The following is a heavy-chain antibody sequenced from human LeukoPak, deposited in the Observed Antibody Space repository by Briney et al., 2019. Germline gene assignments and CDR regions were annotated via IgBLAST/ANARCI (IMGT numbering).Heavy chain of an antibody. Sequence: GGSLRLTCSASGFTFSGYAMHWVRQAPGKGLEYVSGISSHGNSTYYADSVKGRFTISRDTSKNTLYLQMSSLRDEDTAVYYCVKAGSLCGDAPFHWYFDLWGRGTLVTVSS. CDR3: VKAGSLCGDAPFHWYFDL. V-gene: IGHV3-64D*06. J-gene: IGHJ2*01. CDR2: ISSHGNST. D-gene: IGHD4-17*01. CDR1: GFTFSGYA.